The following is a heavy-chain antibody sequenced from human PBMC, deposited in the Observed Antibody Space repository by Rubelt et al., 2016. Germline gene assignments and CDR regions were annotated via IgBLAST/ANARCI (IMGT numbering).Heavy chain of an antibody. CDR3: VRRTFCGGDCYRVDP. D-gene: IGHD2-21*01. CDR2: VYYSGIT. Sequence: QVQLQESGPGLVKPSETLSLTCTVSDGSITSSNYYWGWIRQPPGKGLEWIGSVYYSGITYDNPSLKSRVTISVDTSKNQFSRKLSAVTAADTALYYCVRRTFCGGDCYRVDPWGQGTLVTVSS. V-gene: IGHV4-39*01. J-gene: IGHJ5*02. CDR1: DGSITSSNYY.